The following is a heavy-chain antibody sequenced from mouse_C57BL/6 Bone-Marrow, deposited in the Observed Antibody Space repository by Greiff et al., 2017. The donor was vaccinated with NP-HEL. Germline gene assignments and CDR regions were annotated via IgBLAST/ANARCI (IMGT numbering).Heavy chain of an antibody. CDR3: TRLEYDEYYYSMDY. J-gene: IGHJ4*01. CDR2: ISSGGDYI. V-gene: IGHV5-9-1*02. Sequence: EVQLVESGEGLVKPGGSLKLSCAASGFTFSSYAMSWVRQTPEKRLEWVAYISSGGDYIYYADTVKGRFTLSRDNARNTLYLQMSSLKSEDTAMYYCTRLEYDEYYYSMDYWGQGTSVTVSS. D-gene: IGHD2-14*01. CDR1: GFTFSSYA.